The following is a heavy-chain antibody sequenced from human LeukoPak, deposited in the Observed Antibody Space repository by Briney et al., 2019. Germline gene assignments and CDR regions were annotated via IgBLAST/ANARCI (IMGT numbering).Heavy chain of an antibody. J-gene: IGHJ2*01. CDR3: AKDRRHTVSGGYFDL. CDR2: INQDGSKK. CDR1: EFTFSSYW. D-gene: IGHD3-10*01. V-gene: IGHV3-7*03. Sequence: PGGSLRLSCAASEFTFSSYWMIWVRQAPGKGLEWVANINQDGSKKYYVDSVKGRFTISRDNAKNSLYLQMNSLRAGDTALYYCAKDRRHTVSGGYFDLWGRGTRVIVSS.